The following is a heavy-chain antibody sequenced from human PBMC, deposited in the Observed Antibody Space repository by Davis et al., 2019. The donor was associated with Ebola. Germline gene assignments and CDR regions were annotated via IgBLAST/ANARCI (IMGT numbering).Heavy chain of an antibody. J-gene: IGHJ5*02. Sequence: ASVKVSCKASGYTFTSYAMHWVRQAPGQRLEWMGWINAGNGNTKYSQKFQGRVTITRDTSASTAYMELSSLRSEDTAVYYCARDIVVVPAASPGWFDPWGQGTLVTVSS. V-gene: IGHV1-3*01. CDR3: ARDIVVVPAASPGWFDP. D-gene: IGHD2-2*01. CDR1: GYTFTSYA. CDR2: INAGNGNT.